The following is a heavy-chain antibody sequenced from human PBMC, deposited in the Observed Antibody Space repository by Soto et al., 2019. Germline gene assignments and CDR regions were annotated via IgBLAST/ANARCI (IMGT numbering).Heavy chain of an antibody. V-gene: IGHV2-5*02. J-gene: IGHJ4*02. CDR3: AHIRPSSFDWFY. CDR2: IYWDDDK. CDR1: GFSLSTSGVG. Sequence: QITLKESGPTLVKPTQTLTLTCTFSGFSLSTSGVGVGWIRQPPGKALEWLALIYWDDDKRYSPSLKRRLTIPKDTSKNQVVLTMTNMDPVDTATYYCAHIRPSSFDWFYWGQGTLVTVSS. D-gene: IGHD3-9*01.